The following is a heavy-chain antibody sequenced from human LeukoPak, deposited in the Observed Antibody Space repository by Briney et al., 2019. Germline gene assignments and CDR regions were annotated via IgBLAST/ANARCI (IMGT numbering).Heavy chain of an antibody. D-gene: IGHD5-18*01. Sequence: PGGSLRLSCAASGFTFSSYEMNWVRQAPGKGLEWVSYISSSGTTKYYADSVKGRFTISRDNVKNSLYLQMNSRRAEDTAVYYCARDRGLNSYGLDYWGQGTLVTVSS. J-gene: IGHJ4*02. V-gene: IGHV3-48*03. CDR3: ARDRGLNSYGLDY. CDR1: GFTFSSYE. CDR2: ISSSGTTK.